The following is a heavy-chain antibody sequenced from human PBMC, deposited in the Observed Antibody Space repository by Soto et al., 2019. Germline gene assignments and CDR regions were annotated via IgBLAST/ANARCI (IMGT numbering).Heavy chain of an antibody. D-gene: IGHD3-3*01. CDR3: AREGILGLFDAYDL. J-gene: IGHJ3*01. V-gene: IGHV1-18*04. Sequence: ASSGSCWGRQDLGQRLEWMGWISTHNGNTIYAQKFQGRVIMTMDTSTTTVYMELRSLRPDDTAVYLCAREGILGLFDAYDLWGQGTMVTVSS. CDR1: ASSG. CDR2: ISTHNGNT.